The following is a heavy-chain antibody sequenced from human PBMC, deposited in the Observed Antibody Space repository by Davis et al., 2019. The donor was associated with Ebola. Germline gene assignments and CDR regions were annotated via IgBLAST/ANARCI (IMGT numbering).Heavy chain of an antibody. CDR2: IIPILGIA. CDR1: GGTFSSYT. J-gene: IGHJ4*02. D-gene: IGHD6-13*01. CDR3: VRSNSWYGDY. Sequence: SVKVSCKASGGTFSSYTISWVRQAPGQGLEWMGRIIPILGIANYAQKFQGRVTITADKSTSTAYMELSSLRSDDAAMYYCVRSNSWYGDYWGRGTLVTVSS. V-gene: IGHV1-69*02.